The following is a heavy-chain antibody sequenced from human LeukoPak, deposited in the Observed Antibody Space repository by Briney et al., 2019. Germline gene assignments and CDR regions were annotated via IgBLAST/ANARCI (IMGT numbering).Heavy chain of an antibody. V-gene: IGHV3-49*04. D-gene: IGHD1-1*01. CDR2: IRSKAYGGTI. CDR3: TRDVSLTMRNWFDP. CDR1: GFTFPDYA. Sequence: GGSLRLSCTTSGFTFPDYALTWVRQAPGKGLEWVGVIRSKAYGGTIEYAASVKDRFTISRDDSKSIAYLQMNSLKTEDTAVYYCTRDVSLTMRNWFDPWGQGTLVTVSS. J-gene: IGHJ5*02.